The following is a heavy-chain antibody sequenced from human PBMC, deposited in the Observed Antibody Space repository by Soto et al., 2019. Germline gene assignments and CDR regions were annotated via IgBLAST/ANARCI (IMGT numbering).Heavy chain of an antibody. CDR2: IYYSGST. J-gene: IGHJ4*02. CDR3: ARRYGGNFDY. CDR1: GGSIRSYY. V-gene: IGHV4-59*01. D-gene: IGHD1-26*01. Sequence: QVQLQESGPGLVKPSETLSLTCTVSGGSIRSYYWSWIRQPPGKGLEWIGYIYYSGSTNYNPSLXSXVXIXXDTSKNQFSLKLSSVTAADTAVYYCARRYGGNFDYWGQGTLVTVSS.